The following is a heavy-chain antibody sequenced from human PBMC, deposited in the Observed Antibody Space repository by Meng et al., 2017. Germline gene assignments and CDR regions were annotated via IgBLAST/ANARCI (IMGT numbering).Heavy chain of an antibody. CDR3: ARGITMIVDDY. CDR1: GFTFSSYA. CDR2: ISYDGSNK. J-gene: IGHJ4*02. D-gene: IGHD3-22*01. Sequence: GESLKISCAASGFTFSSYAMHWGRQAPGKGLEWVAVISYDGSNKYYADSVKGRFTISRDNSKNTLYLQMNSLRAEGTAVYYCARGITMIVDDYWGQGTLVTVSS. V-gene: IGHV3-30*01.